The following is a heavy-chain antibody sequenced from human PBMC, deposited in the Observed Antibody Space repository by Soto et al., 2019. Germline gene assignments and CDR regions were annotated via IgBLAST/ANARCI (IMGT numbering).Heavy chain of an antibody. D-gene: IGHD6-13*01. CDR3: ARGEAAAGLYYFDY. Sequence: ASVKVSCKASGYTFTSHGISWVRQAPGQGLEWMGWISAYNGNTNYAQKLQGRVTMTTDTSTSTAYMELRSLRSDDTAVYYCARGEAAAGLYYFDYWGQGTLVTVSS. V-gene: IGHV1-18*04. CDR2: ISAYNGNT. CDR1: GYTFTSHG. J-gene: IGHJ4*02.